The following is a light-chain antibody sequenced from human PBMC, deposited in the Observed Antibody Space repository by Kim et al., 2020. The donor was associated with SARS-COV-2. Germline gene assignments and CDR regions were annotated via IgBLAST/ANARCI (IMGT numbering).Light chain of an antibody. V-gene: IGLV2-14*03. J-gene: IGLJ2*01. CDR2: DVS. CDR3: SSYTSSSTLAV. Sequence: SITLSCTGTSSDVGGYNYVSWYQQHPGKAPKLMIYDVSNRPSGVSNRFSGSKSGNTASLTISGLQAEDEADYYCSSYTSSSTLAVFGGGTQLTVL. CDR1: SSDVGGYNY.